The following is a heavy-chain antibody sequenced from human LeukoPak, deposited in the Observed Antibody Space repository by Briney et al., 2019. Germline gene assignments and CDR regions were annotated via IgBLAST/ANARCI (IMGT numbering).Heavy chain of an antibody. V-gene: IGHV4-59*01. CDR1: GGSISSYY. J-gene: IGHJ4*02. Sequence: KASETLTLTCSASGGSISSYYWSWIRQPPGKGLEWIGYIFYSGSSNYNPSLKSRVTMSVDTSENQLSLKLRSVTAADTALYYCAQAHTSNWYMDYWGQGTLVTVSS. D-gene: IGHD6-13*01. CDR2: IFYSGSS. CDR3: AQAHTSNWYMDY.